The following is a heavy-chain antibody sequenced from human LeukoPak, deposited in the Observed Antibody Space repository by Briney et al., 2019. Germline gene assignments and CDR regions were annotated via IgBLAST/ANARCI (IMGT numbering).Heavy chain of an antibody. J-gene: IGHJ4*02. CDR1: GYSFSSGYY. CDR2: IYHSGST. CDR3: ARTYCSSTSCFMAYFDY. D-gene: IGHD2-2*01. V-gene: IGHV4-38-2*02. Sequence: PSETLSLTCTVSGYSFSSGYYWGWIRQPPGKGLEWIGSIYHSGSTYYNPSLKSRVTISVDTSKNQFSLKLSSVTAADTAVYYCARTYCSSTSCFMAYFDYWGQGTLVTVSS.